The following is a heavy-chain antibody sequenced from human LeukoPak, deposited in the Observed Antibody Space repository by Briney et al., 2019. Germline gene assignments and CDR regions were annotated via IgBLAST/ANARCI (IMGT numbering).Heavy chain of an antibody. CDR1: GYTFSDYF. Sequence: GASVKVSCKASGYTFSDYFIHWLRQAPGQGLEWTGWINPNSGDTTYAQKFQDSVTMTRDTSISTAYMDLSRLKSDDTAVYYCARGIAVAGLYYFDYWGQGTLVTVSS. D-gene: IGHD6-19*01. V-gene: IGHV1-2*02. CDR2: INPNSGDT. J-gene: IGHJ4*02. CDR3: ARGIAVAGLYYFDY.